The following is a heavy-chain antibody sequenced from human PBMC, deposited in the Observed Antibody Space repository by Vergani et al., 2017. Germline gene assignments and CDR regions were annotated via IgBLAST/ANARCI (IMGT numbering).Heavy chain of an antibody. CDR1: GGSFSGYY. Sequence: QVQLQQWGAGLLKPSETLSLTCAVYGGSFSGYYWSWIRQPPGKGLEWIGEINHSGSTNYNPSLNSRVTISVDKTKNQFSLKLSSVTAAKPAVYYCARGISSGYLDYYYYGMDVWGQGP. CDR2: INHSGST. J-gene: IGHJ6*02. V-gene: IGHV4-34*01. D-gene: IGHD3-22*01. CDR3: ARGISSGYLDYYYYGMDV.